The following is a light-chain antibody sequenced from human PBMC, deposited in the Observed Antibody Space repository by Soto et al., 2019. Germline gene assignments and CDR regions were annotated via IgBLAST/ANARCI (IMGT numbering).Light chain of an antibody. V-gene: IGLV1-51*01. J-gene: IGLJ1*01. CDR1: SSNIGNNY. Sequence: QSVLTQPPSVSASPGQKVTISCSGSSSNIGNNYVSWYQQLPGTAPKLLIYDNNKRPSGIPDRFSGSKSGTSATLGITGLQTGDEADYYCGTWDSSLSAYVFGNETKVTVL. CDR2: DNN. CDR3: GTWDSSLSAYV.